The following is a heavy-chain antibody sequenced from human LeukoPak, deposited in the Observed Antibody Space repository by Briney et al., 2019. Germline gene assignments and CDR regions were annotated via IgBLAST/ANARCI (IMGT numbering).Heavy chain of an antibody. CDR3: ARDWPPDYQTVEEGYMDV. J-gene: IGHJ6*03. Sequence: PGGSLRLSCAASGFTFSDYYMSWIRQAPGKGLEWVSYISSSGSTIYYADSVKGRFTISRDNAKNSLYLQMNSLRAEDTAVYYCARDWPPDYQTVEEGYMDVWGKGTTVTISS. V-gene: IGHV3-11*01. CDR2: ISSSGSTI. CDR1: GFTFSDYY. D-gene: IGHD4-11*01.